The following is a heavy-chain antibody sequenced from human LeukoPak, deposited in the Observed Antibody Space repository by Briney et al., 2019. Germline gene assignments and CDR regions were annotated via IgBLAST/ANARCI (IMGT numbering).Heavy chain of an antibody. V-gene: IGHV3-23*01. Sequence: PGGSLGLSCAASGFTLSSYAMSWVREAPGKGLEWVSTINGGGVNTHYADSVGGRFTISRDNSKNTLFLQMNSLREEDTAVYYCAKDLYSNYGAADYWGQGNLVTVSS. CDR3: AKDLYSNYGAADY. D-gene: IGHD4-11*01. CDR2: INGGGVNT. CDR1: GFTLSSYA. J-gene: IGHJ4*02.